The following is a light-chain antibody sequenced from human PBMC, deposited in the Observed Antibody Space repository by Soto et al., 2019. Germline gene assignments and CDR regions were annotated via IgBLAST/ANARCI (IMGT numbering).Light chain of an antibody. Sequence: QPVLTQPPSVSGAPGQRVTISGTGSSSHIGAGYDVHWYQQLPGRAPKLLIYGNTNRPSGVPDRFSGSKSGTSASLAITGLQAEDEADYYCLSFDSSLSVVFGGGTKLTVL. J-gene: IGLJ2*01. V-gene: IGLV1-40*01. CDR1: SSHIGAGYD. CDR3: LSFDSSLSVV. CDR2: GNT.